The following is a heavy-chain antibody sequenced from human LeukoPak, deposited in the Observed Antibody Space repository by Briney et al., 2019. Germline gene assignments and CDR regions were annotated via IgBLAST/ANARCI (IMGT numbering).Heavy chain of an antibody. CDR1: GFTFSSYA. CDR3: ARGGRLVHVDY. D-gene: IGHD6-19*01. J-gene: IGHJ4*02. V-gene: IGHV3-30-3*01. CDR2: ISYDGSIK. Sequence: GGSLRLSCAASGFTFSSYAMHWVRQAPGKGLEWVAVISYDGSIKYYADSVKGRFTISRDNSKNTLYLQMNSLRSDTAVYYCARGGRLVHVDYWGQGTLVTVSS.